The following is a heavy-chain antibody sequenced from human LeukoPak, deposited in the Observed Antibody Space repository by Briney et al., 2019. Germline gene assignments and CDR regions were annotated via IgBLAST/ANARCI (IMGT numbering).Heavy chain of an antibody. V-gene: IGHV3-23*01. Sequence: GGSLSLSWAASGFTFSGHAMGWFRQAPGKGLDWVSAMSGNGGSIGYADSVKGRFTISRDNSKNTLYLQMNSLRAEDTAVYYCAKDYDFWSGYYPDWGQGTLVTVSS. CDR1: GFTFSGHA. CDR2: MSGNGGSI. D-gene: IGHD3-3*01. J-gene: IGHJ4*02. CDR3: AKDYDFWSGYYPD.